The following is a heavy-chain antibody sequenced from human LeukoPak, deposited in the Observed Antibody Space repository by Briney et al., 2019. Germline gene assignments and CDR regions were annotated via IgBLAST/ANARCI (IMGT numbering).Heavy chain of an antibody. CDR3: AKDHAIGVLDY. V-gene: IGHV3-30*18. Sequence: GGSLRLSCAASGFTFSSYGMPWVRQAPGKRLEWVAVISYDGSNKYYADSVKGRFTISRDNSKNTLYLQMNSLRAEDTAVYYCAKDHAIGVLDYWGQGTLVTVSS. D-gene: IGHD3-10*01. CDR2: ISYDGSNK. CDR1: GFTFSSYG. J-gene: IGHJ4*02.